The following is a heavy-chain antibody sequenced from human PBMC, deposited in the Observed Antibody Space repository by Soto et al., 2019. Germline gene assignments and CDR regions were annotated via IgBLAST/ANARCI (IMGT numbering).Heavy chain of an antibody. V-gene: IGHV4-59*01. D-gene: IGHD6-13*01. CDR1: GGSISSYY. CDR2: IYYSGST. CDR3: GRDRGSWLLYAFDI. Sequence: SEPLSLTCTVSGGSISSYYWSWIRQPPGKGLEWIGYIYYSGSTNYNPSLKSRVTISVDTSKNQFSLKLSSVTAADTAVYYCGRDRGSWLLYAFDIWGQGTMVTVS. J-gene: IGHJ3*02.